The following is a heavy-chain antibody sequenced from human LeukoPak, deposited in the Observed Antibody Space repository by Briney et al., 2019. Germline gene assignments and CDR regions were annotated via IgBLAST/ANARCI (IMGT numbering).Heavy chain of an antibody. J-gene: IGHJ4*02. D-gene: IGHD2-2*01. V-gene: IGHV4-30-2*01. Sequence: SETLSLTCAVSGGSISSGGDSWRWIRQPPGEGLEWIGYIYQSGSTYYNPSLKSRVTISVDRSKNPFSLNLSSVTAADTAVYYCTRAGYCSSTSCYGEPYFDYWGQGTLVTVSS. CDR1: GGSISSGGDS. CDR3: TRAGYCSSTSCYGEPYFDY. CDR2: IYQSGST.